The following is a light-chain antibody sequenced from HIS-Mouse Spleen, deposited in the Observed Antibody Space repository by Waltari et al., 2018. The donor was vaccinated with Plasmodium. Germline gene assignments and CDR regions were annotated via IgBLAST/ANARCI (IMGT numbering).Light chain of an antibody. J-gene: IGKJ2*01. CDR2: DSS. CDR1: QDISNY. CDR3: QHYDNLPYT. V-gene: IGKV1-33*01. Sequence: DIQMTQSPSSLSASVGDRVTITCQASQDISNYLNWYQQKPGKAPKLLIYDSSHLETGVPSRFSGRGSATDFTFTISSLQPDDIATYYCQHYDNLPYTFGQGTKLEIK.